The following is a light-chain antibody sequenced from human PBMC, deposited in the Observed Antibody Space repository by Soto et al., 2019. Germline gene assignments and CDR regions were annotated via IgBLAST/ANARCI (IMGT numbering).Light chain of an antibody. CDR2: GAS. J-gene: IGKJ1*01. Sequence: DIQMTQSPSTLSASVGDRVTITCRASQSISGWLAWYQQKPGKAPKLLIYGASSLESGVPPRFSGDGSGTEFTLTISSLQRDDFGIYYCQQYSRLWSFGQGTKGDIK. CDR1: QSISGW. V-gene: IGKV1-5*03. CDR3: QQYSRLWS.